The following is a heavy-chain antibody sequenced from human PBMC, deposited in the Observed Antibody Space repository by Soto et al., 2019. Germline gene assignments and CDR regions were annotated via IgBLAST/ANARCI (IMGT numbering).Heavy chain of an antibody. CDR2: MSPGNSDI. D-gene: IGHD2-21*01. V-gene: IGHV5-51*01. CDR3: ARQGRTSASSDF. Sequence: GASLKISCRGFGYTFNTYWIGWVRQMPGKGLEWMGVMSPGNSDIRYSPAFQGQVGISADTSISTAYLQWSSLKTSDSGMYYCARQGRTSASSDFWGQGTLVTVS. CDR1: GYTFNTYW. J-gene: IGHJ4*02.